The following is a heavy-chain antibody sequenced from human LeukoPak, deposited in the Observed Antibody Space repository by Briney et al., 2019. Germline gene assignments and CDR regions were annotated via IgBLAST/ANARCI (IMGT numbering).Heavy chain of an antibody. CDR3: ARVPIRYFDWFFDY. Sequence: ASVKVSCKASGYTFTGYYIHWVRQAPGQGLEWMGWINPNSGGTNYAQKFQGRVTMTRDTSISTAYMELSRLRSDDTAVYYCARVPIRYFDWFFDYWGRGTLVTVSS. CDR2: INPNSGGT. V-gene: IGHV1-2*02. CDR1: GYTFTGYY. D-gene: IGHD3-9*01. J-gene: IGHJ4*02.